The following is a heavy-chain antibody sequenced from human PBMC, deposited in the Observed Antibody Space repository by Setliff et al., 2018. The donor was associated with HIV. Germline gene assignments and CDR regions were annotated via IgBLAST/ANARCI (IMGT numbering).Heavy chain of an antibody. D-gene: IGHD6-13*01. J-gene: IGHJ6*03. CDR2: ISRSGDTI. V-gene: IGHV3-9*01. CDR3: ARDRESSSSWYQIYFDYYMDV. CDR1: GFTFDDYA. Sequence: LSLSCAASGFTFDDYAMHWVRQAPGKGLEWVSGISRSGDTIDYADSVKGRFTISRDNAKNSVSLQMNSLRVEDTAVYYCARDRESSSSWYQIYFDYYMDVWGKGTTVTVSS.